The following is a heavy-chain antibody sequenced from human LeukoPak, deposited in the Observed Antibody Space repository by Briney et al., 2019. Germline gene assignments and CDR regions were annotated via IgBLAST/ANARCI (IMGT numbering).Heavy chain of an antibody. CDR1: GFTFSSFG. V-gene: IGHV3-48*03. Sequence: GGSLRLSCAASGFTFSSFGMHWVRQAPGKGLEWVSYISSSGSTLKYADSVKGRFTFSRDNAKNSLYLQMNSLRAEDTAVYYCARVGEPESFDIWGQGTMVTVSS. D-gene: IGHD3-3*01. CDR3: ARVGEPESFDI. J-gene: IGHJ3*02. CDR2: ISSSGSTL.